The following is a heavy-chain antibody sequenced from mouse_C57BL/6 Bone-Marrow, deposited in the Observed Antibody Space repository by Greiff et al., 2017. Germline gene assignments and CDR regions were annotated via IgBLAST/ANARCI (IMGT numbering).Heavy chain of an antibody. J-gene: IGHJ2*01. Sequence: DVKLVESGGGLVKPGGSLKLSCAASGFTFSDYGMHWVRQAPEKGLEWVAYISSGSSTIYYADTVKGRFTISRDNAKNTLFLQMTSLRSEDTAMYYCATYSNYGYWGQGTTLTVSS. CDR2: ISSGSSTI. CDR3: ATYSNYGY. CDR1: GFTFSDYG. V-gene: IGHV5-17*01. D-gene: IGHD2-5*01.